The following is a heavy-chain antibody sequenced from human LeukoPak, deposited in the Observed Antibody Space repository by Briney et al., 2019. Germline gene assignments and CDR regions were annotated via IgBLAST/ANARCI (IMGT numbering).Heavy chain of an antibody. V-gene: IGHV3-30*02. CDR1: GFTFNIYG. Sequence: GGSLRLSCAASGFTFNIYGIHWVRQAPGKGLEWVAFIRYDGSNKYYADSVKGRFTISRDNSKNTLYLQMNSLRAEDTAVYYCAKARYSYALTDAFDIWGQGTMVTVS. J-gene: IGHJ3*02. D-gene: IGHD5-18*01. CDR3: AKARYSYALTDAFDI. CDR2: IRYDGSNK.